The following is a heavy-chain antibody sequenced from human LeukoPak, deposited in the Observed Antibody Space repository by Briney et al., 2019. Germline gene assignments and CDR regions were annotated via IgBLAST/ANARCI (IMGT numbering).Heavy chain of an antibody. V-gene: IGHV4-39*01. CDR2: IYYGGTS. D-gene: IGHD4-17*01. CDR1: GGSISSSSYY. CDR3: ARLGIMTTVTTYYYYYYGMDV. Sequence: PSETLSLTCTVSGGSISSSSYYWGWIRQPPGKGLEWIGSIYYGGTSYYNPSLKSRVTISVDTSKNQFSLKVNSVTAADTAVYYCARLGIMTTVTTYYYYYYGMDVWGQGTTVTVSS. J-gene: IGHJ6*02.